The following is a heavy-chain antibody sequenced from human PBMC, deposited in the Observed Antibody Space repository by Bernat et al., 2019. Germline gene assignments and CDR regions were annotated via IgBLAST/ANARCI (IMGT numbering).Heavy chain of an antibody. CDR1: GGSISSSSYY. J-gene: IGHJ5*02. CDR2: IYYSGST. D-gene: IGHD3-10*01. V-gene: IGHV4-39*01. Sequence: QLQLQESGPGLVKPSETLSLTCTVSGGSISSSSYYWGWIRQPPGKGLEWIGSIYYSGSTYYNPSLKSRVTISVDTSKNQFSLKLSSVTAADTAVYYCATNYGSGSYYYNWFDPLGPGNPGHRLL. CDR3: ATNYGSGSYYYNWFDP.